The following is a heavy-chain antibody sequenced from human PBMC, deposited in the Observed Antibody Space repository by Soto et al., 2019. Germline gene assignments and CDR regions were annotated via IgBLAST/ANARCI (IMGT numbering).Heavy chain of an antibody. D-gene: IGHD3-3*01. Sequence: QVQLVQSGAEVKKPGASMRVSCKTSGYAFTNYDIYWVRQSTGQGLEWIGWMSPNSGRTGFAQRFQDRVNMTSNPSISTAYLHVASLTSEDTAVYYCARGLDFWSGYLKPDSWGQGTLVTVSS. V-gene: IGHV1-8*01. CDR3: ARGLDFWSGYLKPDS. J-gene: IGHJ4*02. CDR1: GYAFTNYD. CDR2: MSPNSGRT.